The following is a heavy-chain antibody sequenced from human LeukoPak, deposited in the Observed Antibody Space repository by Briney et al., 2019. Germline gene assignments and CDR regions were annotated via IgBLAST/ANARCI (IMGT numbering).Heavy chain of an antibody. V-gene: IGHV1-3*01. CDR1: GYTFTSYA. J-gene: IGHJ4*02. CDR3: ARGWGGDCYHVL. Sequence: GASVKVSCKASGYTFTSYAMHWVRQAPGQRLEWMGWIYGGNGNTKYSQKFQGRVSITRDTSASTVYMELSSLGSEDTAVYYCARGWGGDCYHVLWGQGTLVTVSS. D-gene: IGHD2-21*02. CDR2: IYGGNGNT.